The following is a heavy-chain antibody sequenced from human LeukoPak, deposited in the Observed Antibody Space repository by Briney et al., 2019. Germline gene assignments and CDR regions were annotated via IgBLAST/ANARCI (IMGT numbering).Heavy chain of an antibody. CDR1: GGSFSGYY. D-gene: IGHD3-10*01. CDR2: INHSGST. CDR3: ARGTHYYGSGSYYYLPREYFDY. J-gene: IGHJ4*02. V-gene: IGHV4-34*01. Sequence: PSETLSLTCAVYGGSFSGYYWSWIRQPPGKGLEWIGEINHSGSTNYNPSLKSRVTISVDTSKNQSSLKLSSVTAADTAVYYCARGTHYYGSGSYYYLPREYFDYWGQGTLVTVSS.